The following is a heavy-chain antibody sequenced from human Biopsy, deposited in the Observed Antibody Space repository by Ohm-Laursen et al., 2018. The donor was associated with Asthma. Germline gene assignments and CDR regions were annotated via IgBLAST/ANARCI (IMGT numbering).Heavy chain of an antibody. CDR1: GGSMSSSSYY. Sequence: GTLSLTCTVSGGSMSSSSYYWGWIRQAPGKGLEWMGSISYTGSAYHNPSLKSRVTISVDTSKNHFSLKLSSVTAADTAVYYCARHWDWGSFFDYWGQGTPVTVSS. J-gene: IGHJ4*02. D-gene: IGHD7-27*01. V-gene: IGHV4-39*01. CDR3: ARHWDWGSFFDY. CDR2: ISYTGSA.